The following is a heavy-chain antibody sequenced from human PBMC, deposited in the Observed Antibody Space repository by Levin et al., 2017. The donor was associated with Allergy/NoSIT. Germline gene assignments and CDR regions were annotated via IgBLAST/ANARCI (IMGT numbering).Heavy chain of an antibody. CDR3: TKVDTAMAGPSDY. Sequence: GGSLRLSCAASGFTFSNAWMSWVRQAPGKGLEWVGRIKSKTDGGTTDYAAPVKGRFTISRDDSKNTLYLQMNSLKTEDTAVYYCTKVDTAMAGPSDYWGQGTLVTVSS. D-gene: IGHD5-18*01. CDR1: GFTFSNAW. J-gene: IGHJ4*02. V-gene: IGHV3-15*01. CDR2: IKSKTDGGTT.